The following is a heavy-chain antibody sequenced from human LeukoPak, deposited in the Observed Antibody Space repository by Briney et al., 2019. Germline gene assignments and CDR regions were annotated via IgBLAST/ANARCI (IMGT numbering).Heavy chain of an antibody. V-gene: IGHV4-30-4*08. Sequence: PSETLSLTCTVSGGSISSYYWSWIRQPPGKGLERIGYIYYSGSTYYNPSLKSRVTISVDTSKNQFSLKLSSVTAADTAVYYCARGLGYCSSTSCYTAVPFDYWGQGTLVTVSS. J-gene: IGHJ4*02. CDR2: IYYSGST. CDR1: GGSISSYY. D-gene: IGHD2-2*02. CDR3: ARGLGYCSSTSCYTAVPFDY.